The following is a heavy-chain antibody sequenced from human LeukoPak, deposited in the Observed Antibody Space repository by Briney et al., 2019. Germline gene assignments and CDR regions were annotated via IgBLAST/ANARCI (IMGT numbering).Heavy chain of an antibody. D-gene: IGHD5-12*01. CDR1: GFTFDDYA. CDR3: AKGSSGYMREGYYFDY. J-gene: IGHJ4*02. V-gene: IGHV3-9*01. Sequence: GGSLRLSCAASGFTFDDYAMHWVRQAPGKGLEWVSGISWNSGSIGYADSVKGRFTISRDNAKNSLYLQMNSLRAEDTALYYCAKGSSGYMREGYYFDYWSQGTLVTVSS. CDR2: ISWNSGSI.